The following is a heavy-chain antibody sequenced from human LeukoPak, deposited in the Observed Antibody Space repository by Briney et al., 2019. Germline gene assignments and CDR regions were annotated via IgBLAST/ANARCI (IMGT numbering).Heavy chain of an antibody. V-gene: IGHV1-2*02. J-gene: IGHJ6*03. Sequence: ASVKVSCKASGYTFTDYYMNWVRQAPGQGLEWMGWINPNSGDTNSTQNLQGRITMYRDTSTSTVYMELSSLRSEDTAVYYCARLQSRDTAMAEDYYYMDVWGKGTTVTVSS. CDR3: ARLQSRDTAMAEDYYYMDV. CDR2: INPNSGDT. CDR1: GYTFTDYY. D-gene: IGHD5-18*01.